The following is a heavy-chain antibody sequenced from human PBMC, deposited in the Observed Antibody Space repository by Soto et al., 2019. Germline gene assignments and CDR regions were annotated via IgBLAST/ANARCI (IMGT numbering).Heavy chain of an antibody. V-gene: IGHV4-59*01. D-gene: IGHD2-15*01. Sequence: SATLSLTCTVSGGSISSYYWSWIRQPPGKGLEWIGYIYYSGSTNSNPSLKSRVTISVDTSKNQFSLKLSSVTAADTAVYYCARDYARRGVAATAAKYYYYGMDVWGQGTTVTVSS. CDR2: IYYSGST. J-gene: IGHJ6*02. CDR1: GGSISSYY. CDR3: ARDYARRGVAATAAKYYYYGMDV.